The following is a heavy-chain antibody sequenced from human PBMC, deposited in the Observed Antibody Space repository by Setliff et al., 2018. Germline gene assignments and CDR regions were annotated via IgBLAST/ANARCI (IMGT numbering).Heavy chain of an antibody. J-gene: IGHJ4*02. Sequence: GESLKISCKGSGYTFTNYWIGWVRQMPGKGLEWMGAIYPGDSDTRHSPSFQGQVTVSADKSISTVYLQWSSLKASDTAIYYCARLTPETDFDYWGPGTLVTVSS. D-gene: IGHD2-15*01. CDR1: GYTFTNYW. V-gene: IGHV5-51*01. CDR2: IYPGDSDT. CDR3: ARLTPETDFDY.